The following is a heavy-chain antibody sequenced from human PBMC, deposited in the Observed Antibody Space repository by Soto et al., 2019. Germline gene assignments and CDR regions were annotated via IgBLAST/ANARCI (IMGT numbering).Heavy chain of an antibody. CDR2: IYYTGST. V-gene: IGHV4-59*11. J-gene: IGHJ5*02. D-gene: IGHD1-1*01. CDR1: GGSINNHY. CDR3: AKTGPDGDDRFDP. Sequence: SETLSLTCSVPGGSINNHYWSWIRQPPVGGLEWIGYIYYTGSTNYNPSLKSRVTISVDTSKNQFSLKLTSVTAADTAVYYCAKTGPDGDDRFDPWGQGTLVTVSS.